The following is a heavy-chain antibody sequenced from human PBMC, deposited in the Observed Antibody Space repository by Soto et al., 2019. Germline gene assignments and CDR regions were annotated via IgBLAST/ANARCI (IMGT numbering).Heavy chain of an antibody. Sequence: SETLSLTCTVSGGSISSYYWSWIRQPPGKGLEWIGYIYYSGSTNYNPSLKSRVTTSVDTSKNQFSLKLSSVTAADTAVYYCARVWVYSSITPPWFDPWGQGTLVTVSS. D-gene: IGHD5-18*01. CDR2: IYYSGST. J-gene: IGHJ5*02. CDR3: ARVWVYSSITPPWFDP. CDR1: GGSISSYY. V-gene: IGHV4-59*01.